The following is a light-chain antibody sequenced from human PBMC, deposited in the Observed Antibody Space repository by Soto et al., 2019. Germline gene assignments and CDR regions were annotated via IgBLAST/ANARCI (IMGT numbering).Light chain of an antibody. V-gene: IGKV3-15*01. CDR1: ESVSRN. J-gene: IGKJ1*01. Sequence: EIVVTQSPVTLSVSPGERVTLSCRASESVSRNLAWYQQKPGQTPRLLIYGASTRATGVPARFSGSGSGTEFILAITSLQSEDFAVYYCQQYWHWPRTFGQGTRVEI. CDR3: QQYWHWPRT. CDR2: GAS.